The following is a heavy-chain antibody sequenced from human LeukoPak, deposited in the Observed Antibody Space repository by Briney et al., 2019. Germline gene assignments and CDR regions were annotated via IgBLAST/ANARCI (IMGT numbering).Heavy chain of an antibody. V-gene: IGHV3-23*01. CDR2: ITDSYNT. Sequence: KSGGSLRLSCAASGITFSDSAMYWVRQAPGKGLECVSAITDSYNTYYGDSVKGRFTISSDNYKKTMYLQMNSLRVDDTALYYCVKGACSSGCSGNHWGQGTRVIVSS. CDR3: VKGACSSGCSGNH. CDR1: GITFSDSA. J-gene: IGHJ5*02. D-gene: IGHD6-19*01.